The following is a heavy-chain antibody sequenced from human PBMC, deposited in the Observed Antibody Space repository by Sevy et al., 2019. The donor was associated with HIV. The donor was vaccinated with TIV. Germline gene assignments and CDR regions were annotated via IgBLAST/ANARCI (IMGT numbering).Heavy chain of an antibody. J-gene: IGHJ6*02. Sequence: GESLKISCAASGFTFSIYGIHWVRQAPGKGLEWVAVISSDGSNKYYADSVKGRFTISRDNSKNTLYLQMNSLRAEDMAVYYCAKTHSGSYWYYYGMDVWGQGTTVTVSS. D-gene: IGHD1-26*01. V-gene: IGHV3-30*18. CDR1: GFTFSIYG. CDR2: ISSDGSNK. CDR3: AKTHSGSYWYYYGMDV.